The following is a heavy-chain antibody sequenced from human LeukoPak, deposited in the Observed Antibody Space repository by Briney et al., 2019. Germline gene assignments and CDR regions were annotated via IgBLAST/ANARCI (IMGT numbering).Heavy chain of an antibody. J-gene: IGHJ4*02. D-gene: IGHD3-9*01. CDR3: ASGRWYDIFDY. V-gene: IGHV4-59*01. CDR1: GGSISSYY. Sequence: SETLSLTCTVSGGSISSYYWSWIRQPPGKGLEWIGYIYYSGSTNYNPSLKSRVTISVDTSENQFSLKLSSVTAADTAVYYCASGRWYDIFDYWGQGTLVTVSS. CDR2: IYYSGST.